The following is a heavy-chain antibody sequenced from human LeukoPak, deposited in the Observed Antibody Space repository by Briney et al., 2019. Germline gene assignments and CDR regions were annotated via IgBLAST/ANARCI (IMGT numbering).Heavy chain of an antibody. J-gene: IGHJ5*02. CDR1: GFTFSSYA. CDR2: ISSSSSTI. D-gene: IGHD6-13*01. CDR3: ARDIAAAGKGDWFDP. V-gene: IGHV3-48*04. Sequence: GGSLRLSCAASGFTFSSYAMSWVRQAPGKGLEWVSYISSSSSTIYYADSVKGRFTISRDNAKNSLYLQMNSLRAEDTAVYYCARDIAAAGKGDWFDPWGQGTLVTVSS.